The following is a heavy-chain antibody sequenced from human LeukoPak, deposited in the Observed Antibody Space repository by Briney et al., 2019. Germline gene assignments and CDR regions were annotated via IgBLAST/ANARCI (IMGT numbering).Heavy chain of an antibody. CDR1: GFTFSSYW. CDR2: ISGSGGST. D-gene: IGHD3-22*01. Sequence: PGGSLRLSCAASGFTFSSYWMSWVRQAPGKGLEWVSAISGSGGSTYYADSVKGRFTISRDNSKNTLYLQMNSLRAEDTAVYYCAKDMYYYDSSGYYYGAFDIWGQGTMVTVSS. J-gene: IGHJ3*02. V-gene: IGHV3-23*01. CDR3: AKDMYYYDSSGYYYGAFDI.